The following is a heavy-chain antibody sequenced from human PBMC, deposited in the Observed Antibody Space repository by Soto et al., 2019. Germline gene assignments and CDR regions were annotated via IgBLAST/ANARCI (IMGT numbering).Heavy chain of an antibody. CDR1: GYSFTSDW. V-gene: IGHV5-51*01. J-gene: IGHJ4*02. CDR2: IYPGDSDI. CDR3: ARLWSGYYREY. D-gene: IGHD3-3*01. Sequence: GESLKISCKGSGYSFTSDWIGWVRQMPGKGLEWMGIIYPGDSDIRYSPSFEGQVTISADKSISTAYLKWRSLKASDTAIYGCARLWSGYYREYWGQGTLVTVSS.